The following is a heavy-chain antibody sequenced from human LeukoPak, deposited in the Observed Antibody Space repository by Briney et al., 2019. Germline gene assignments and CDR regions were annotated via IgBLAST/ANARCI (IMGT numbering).Heavy chain of an antibody. V-gene: IGHV3-66*01. CDR2: IYGDGTT. J-gene: IGHJ5*02. Sequence: HPGESLRLSCAASGFTVSNNYMTWVRQAAGKGLEWVSVIYGDGTTHYADSVKGRFIISRDNSKNTLDLQMHSLRVEDTAVYYCGKGGAPRSRYAPWWFDPWGQGTLVTVSS. CDR1: GFTVSNNY. CDR3: GKGGAPRSRYAPWWFDP. D-gene: IGHD1-1*01.